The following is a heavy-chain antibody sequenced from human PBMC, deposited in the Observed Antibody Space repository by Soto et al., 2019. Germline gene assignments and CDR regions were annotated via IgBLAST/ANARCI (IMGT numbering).Heavy chain of an antibody. J-gene: IGHJ6*02. CDR2: INPNSGGT. CDR3: ARDKIVVVKVNYYYGMDV. Sequence: ASVKVSFNAAGSIFTGYYIHWVRQAHGQGLEWMGWINPNSGGTNYAQKFQGRVTMTRDTSISTAYMELSRLRSDDTAVYYCARDKIVVVKVNYYYGMDVWGQGTTVNVSS. CDR1: GSIFTGYY. V-gene: IGHV1-2*02. D-gene: IGHD3-22*01.